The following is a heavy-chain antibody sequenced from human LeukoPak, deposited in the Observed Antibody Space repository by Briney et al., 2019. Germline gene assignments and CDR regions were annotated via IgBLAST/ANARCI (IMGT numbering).Heavy chain of an antibody. CDR1: GYIFTDYY. V-gene: IGHV1-2*02. CDR3: ARDPPGTTAFDL. Sequence: ASVKVSCKASGYIFTDYYLHWVRQAPGQGLEWMGWINPKSDGTKYAQNFRGRVTMTWDTSISTAYMEVSSLTSDDTAMFYCARDPPGTTAFDLWGQGTMVTVSS. D-gene: IGHD1-1*01. J-gene: IGHJ3*01. CDR2: INPKSDGT.